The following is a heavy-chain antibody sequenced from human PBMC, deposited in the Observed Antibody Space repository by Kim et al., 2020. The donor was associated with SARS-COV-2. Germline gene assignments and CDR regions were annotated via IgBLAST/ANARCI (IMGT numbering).Heavy chain of an antibody. CDR2: IYYSGST. Sequence: SETLSLTCTVSGGSTSSGGYYWSWIRQHPGKGLEWIGYIYYSGSTYYNPSLKSRVTISVDTSKNQFSLKLSSVTAADTAVYYCARERRNIVATIDYWGQGTLVTVSS. J-gene: IGHJ4*02. V-gene: IGHV4-31*03. D-gene: IGHD5-12*01. CDR1: GGSTSSGGYY. CDR3: ARERRNIVATIDY.